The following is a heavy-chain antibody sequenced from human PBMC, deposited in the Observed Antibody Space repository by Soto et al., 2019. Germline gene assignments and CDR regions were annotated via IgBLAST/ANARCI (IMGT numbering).Heavy chain of an antibody. D-gene: IGHD3-3*01. J-gene: IGHJ4*02. CDR1: GYTFSDYY. CDR3: ASHYDLWTGYLSPVDY. V-gene: IGHV3-11*01. Sequence: QVQLVESGGDLVKPGGSLRLSGAASGYTFSDYYLSWIRQAPGKGLEWISYIDTSSTKIYYADSVRGRFTISRDNGKNSLFLEMNNLRVEDTAVYFCASHYDLWTGYLSPVDYWGRGTLVTVSS. CDR2: IDTSSTKI.